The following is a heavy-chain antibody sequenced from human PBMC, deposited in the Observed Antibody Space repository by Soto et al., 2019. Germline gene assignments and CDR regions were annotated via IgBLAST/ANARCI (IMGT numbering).Heavy chain of an antibody. J-gene: IGHJ4*02. CDR3: AMGKMYQLLCFDY. V-gene: IGHV3-23*01. CDR2: ISGSGGST. CDR1: GFTFSSYA. Sequence: EVQLLESGGGLVQPGGSLRLSCAASGFTFSSYAMSWVRQAPGKGLEWVSAISGSGGSTYYADSVKGRFTISRDNSKNTLYLQMNSLRAEDTAVYYCAMGKMYQLLCFDYWGQGTLVTVSS. D-gene: IGHD2-2*01.